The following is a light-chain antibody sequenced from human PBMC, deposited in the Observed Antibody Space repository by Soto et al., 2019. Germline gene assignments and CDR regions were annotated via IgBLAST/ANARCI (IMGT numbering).Light chain of an antibody. Sequence: DIQMTQSPSSLAASVGDRVTITCQASQDSSNYLNWYQQKPGKSPKLLIYDASNLETGVSSRFSGSGSGTDFTFTISSLQPEDIATYYCQQYDNLLRTFGQGTKLEIK. CDR3: QQYDNLLRT. CDR1: QDSSNY. V-gene: IGKV1-33*01. J-gene: IGKJ2*01. CDR2: DAS.